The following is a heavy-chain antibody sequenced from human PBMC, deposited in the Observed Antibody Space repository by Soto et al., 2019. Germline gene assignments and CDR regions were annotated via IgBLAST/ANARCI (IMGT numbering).Heavy chain of an antibody. V-gene: IGHV1-69*13. CDR3: ARVPSSSWYVGGMDV. Sequence: GASVKVSCKASGGTFSSYAISWVRQAPGQGLEWMGGITPIFGTANYAQKFQGRVTITADESTSTAYMELSSLRSEDTAVYYCARVPSSSWYVGGMDVWGQGTTVTVSS. CDR1: GGTFSSYA. J-gene: IGHJ6*02. D-gene: IGHD6-13*01. CDR2: ITPIFGTA.